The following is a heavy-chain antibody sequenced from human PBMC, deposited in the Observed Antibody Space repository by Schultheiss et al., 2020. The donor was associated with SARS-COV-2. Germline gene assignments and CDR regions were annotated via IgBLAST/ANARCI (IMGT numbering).Heavy chain of an antibody. D-gene: IGHD3-22*01. CDR3: ARDGDYYDSSGYSEVLDY. V-gene: IGHV3-11*05. CDR2: ISSSSSYT. CDR1: GFTFSDYY. Sequence: GGSLRLSCAASGFTFSDYYMSWIHQAPGKGLEWVSYISSSSSYTNYADSVKGRFTISRDNAKNSLYLQMNSLRAEDTAVYYCARDGDYYDSSGYSEVLDYWGQGTLVTVSS. J-gene: IGHJ4*02.